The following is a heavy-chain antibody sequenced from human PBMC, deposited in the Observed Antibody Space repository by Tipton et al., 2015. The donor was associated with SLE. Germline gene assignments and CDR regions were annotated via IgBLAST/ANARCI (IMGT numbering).Heavy chain of an antibody. D-gene: IGHD6-13*01. CDR3: ARASSWSTGMDV. Sequence: TLSLTCAVYGGSFSGYYWSWIRQPPGKGLEWIGQIYHSGSTKYNPSLKSRVTMSVDTSKNQFSLKLSSVTAADTAVYYCARASSWSTGMDVWGQGTTVTVSS. J-gene: IGHJ6*02. CDR1: GGSFSGYY. V-gene: IGHV4-34*01. CDR2: IYHSGST.